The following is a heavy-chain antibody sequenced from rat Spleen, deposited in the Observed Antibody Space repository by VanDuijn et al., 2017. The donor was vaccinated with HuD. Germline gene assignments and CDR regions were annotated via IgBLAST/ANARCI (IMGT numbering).Heavy chain of an antibody. V-gene: IGHV5-25*01. J-gene: IGHJ2*01. CDR1: GFTFSNYY. CDR2: ISVGAVNT. CDR3: ATYGGFIDY. Sequence: EVRLVESGGGLVQPGRSMKLSCAASGFTFSNYYMAWVRQAPTKGLEWVASISVGAVNTYYRDSVKGRFTISRDNAKITLFLQMDSLRSEDTATYYCATYGGFIDYWGQGVVVTVSS. D-gene: IGHD1-11*01.